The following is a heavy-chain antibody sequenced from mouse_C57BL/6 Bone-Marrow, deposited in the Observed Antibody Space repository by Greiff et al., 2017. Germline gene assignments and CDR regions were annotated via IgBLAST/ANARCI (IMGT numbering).Heavy chain of an antibody. D-gene: IGHD1-1*01. CDR3: ARGDTTVPYFDY. V-gene: IGHV1-63*01. CDR1: GYTFTNYW. J-gene: IGHJ2*01. Sequence: QVQLQLSGAELVRPGTSVKMSCKASGYTFTNYWIGWAKQRPGHGLEWIGDFYPGGGYTNYNEKFKGKATLTADKSSSTAYMQFSSLTSEDSAIYYGARGDTTVPYFDYWGQGTTLTVSS. CDR2: FYPGGGYT.